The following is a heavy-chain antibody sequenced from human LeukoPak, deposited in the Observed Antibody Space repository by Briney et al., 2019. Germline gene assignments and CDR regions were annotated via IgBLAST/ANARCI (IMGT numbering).Heavy chain of an antibody. CDR3: ARGKRSIVGATDY. CDR1: GGSISSYY. CDR2: IYYSGST. Sequence: SETLSLTCTVSGGSISSYYWSWIRQPPGKGLEWIGYIYYSGSTNYNPSLKSRVTISVDTSKNQFSLKLSSVTAADTVVYYCARGKRSIVGATDYWGQGTLVTVSS. J-gene: IGHJ4*02. D-gene: IGHD1-26*01. V-gene: IGHV4-59*12.